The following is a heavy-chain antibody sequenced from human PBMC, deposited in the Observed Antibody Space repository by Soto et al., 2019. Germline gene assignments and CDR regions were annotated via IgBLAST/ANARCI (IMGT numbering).Heavy chain of an antibody. J-gene: IGHJ4*02. CDR3: AREASVLIPAAQPSRFDS. CDR2: ISPYSGYT. CDR1: GYSFMKYG. V-gene: IGHV1-18*01. Sequence: ASVKVSCKGFGYSFMKYGINWVRQVPGQGLEWVGWISPYSGYTHSAQKFHGRLTLTTDTAASTAYMELRILRSADTALYYCAREASVLIPAAQPSRFDSWGQGTLVTVSS. D-gene: IGHD2-2*01.